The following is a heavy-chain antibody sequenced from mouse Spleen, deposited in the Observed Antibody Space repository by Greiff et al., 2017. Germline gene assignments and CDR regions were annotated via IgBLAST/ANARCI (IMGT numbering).Heavy chain of an antibody. CDR2: IWTGGGT. J-gene: IGHJ2*01. CDR1: GFSLTSYA. Sequence: VQRVESGPGLVAPSQSLSITCTVSGFSLTSYAISWVRQPPGKGLEWLGVIWTGGGTNYNSALKSRLSISKDNSKSQVFLKMNSLQTDDTARYYCARAYYRYDGYYFDYWGQGTTLTVSS. CDR3: ARAYYRYDGYYFDY. D-gene: IGHD2-14*01. V-gene: IGHV2-9-1*01.